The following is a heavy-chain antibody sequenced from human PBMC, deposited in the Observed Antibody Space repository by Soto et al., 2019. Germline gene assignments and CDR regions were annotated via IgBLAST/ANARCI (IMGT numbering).Heavy chain of an antibody. D-gene: IGHD2-2*01. CDR1: GFTFCSYA. CDR3: AKDRIRPDYCSSTSCYAGIDY. CDR2: ISGSGGST. Sequence: PGGSLRLSCTACGFTFCSYAMSWVRQAPGKGLEWVSAISGSGGSTYYADSVKGRFTISRDNSKNTLYLQMNSLRAEDTAVYYCAKDRIRPDYCSSTSCYAGIDYWGQGTLVTVSS. J-gene: IGHJ4*02. V-gene: IGHV3-23*01.